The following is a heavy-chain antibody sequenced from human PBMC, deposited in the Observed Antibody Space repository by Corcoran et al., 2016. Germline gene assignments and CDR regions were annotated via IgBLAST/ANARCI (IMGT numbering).Heavy chain of an antibody. CDR1: GGTFSSYA. D-gene: IGHD3-16*02. CDR2: TIPIFGTA. Sequence: QVQLVQSGAEVKKPGSSVKVSCKASGGTFSSYAISWVRQAPGQGLEWMGGTIPIFGTANYAQKFQGRVTITADESTSTAYMGLSSLRSEDTAVYYCARDQKTLLGSYRSGWFDPWGQGTLVTVSS. CDR3: ARDQKTLLGSYRSGWFDP. V-gene: IGHV1-69*01. J-gene: IGHJ5*02.